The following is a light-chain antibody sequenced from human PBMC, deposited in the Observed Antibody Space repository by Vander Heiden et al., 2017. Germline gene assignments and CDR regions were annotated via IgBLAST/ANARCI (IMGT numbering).Light chain of an antibody. J-gene: IGKJ2*01. CDR1: QSVSSN. Sequence: EIVMTQSPATLSVSPGERATLSCRASQSVSSNLAWYQQKPGQAPRLLIYGASTRATGIPARFSGSGYGTEFTLTISSRQSEDFAVYYCQLNNTWPPYTFGQGTRLEIK. CDR2: GAS. V-gene: IGKV3-15*01. CDR3: QLNNTWPPYT.